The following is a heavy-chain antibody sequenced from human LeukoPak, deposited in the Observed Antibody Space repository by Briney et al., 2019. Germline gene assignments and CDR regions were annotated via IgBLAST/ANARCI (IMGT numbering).Heavy chain of an antibody. V-gene: IGHV3-74*01. D-gene: IGHD4-23*01. Sequence: GRSLRLSCAASGFTFDDYAMHWVRQAPGKGLVWVSRINSDGSSTSYADSVKGRFTISRDNAKNTLYLQMNSLRAEDTAVYYCARGQAVDMDVWGKGTTVTISS. CDR3: ARGQAVDMDV. CDR1: GFTFDDYA. CDR2: INSDGSST. J-gene: IGHJ6*03.